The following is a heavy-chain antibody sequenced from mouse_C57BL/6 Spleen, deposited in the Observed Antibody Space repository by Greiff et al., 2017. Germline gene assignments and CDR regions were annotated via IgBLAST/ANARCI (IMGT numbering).Heavy chain of an antibody. V-gene: IGHV1-15*01. CDR2: IDPATGGT. CDR1: GYTFTDYE. J-gene: IGHJ1*03. CDR3: TIYYGYDYWYFDV. D-gene: IGHD2-2*01. Sequence: VQLQQSGAELVRPGASVTLSCKASGYTFTDYEMHWVKQTPVHGLEWIGAIDPATGGTAYNQKFKGKAILTADKSSSTAYMELRSLTSEDSAVYYCTIYYGYDYWYFDVWGTGTTVTVSS.